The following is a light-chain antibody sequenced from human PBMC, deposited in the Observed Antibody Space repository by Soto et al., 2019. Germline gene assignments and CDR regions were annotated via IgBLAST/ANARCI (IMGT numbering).Light chain of an antibody. V-gene: IGKV1-5*03. CDR2: KAS. Sequence: DIQMTQSPSTLSASVGDRVTITCRASQSISTCLAWYQQKPGKAPTLLIYKASSLEGGVPSRFSGSGSGTDFNLTVSSLRPDEFATYYCQQYNTCPLTFGGGTKVEIK. CDR1: QSISTC. J-gene: IGKJ4*01. CDR3: QQYNTCPLT.